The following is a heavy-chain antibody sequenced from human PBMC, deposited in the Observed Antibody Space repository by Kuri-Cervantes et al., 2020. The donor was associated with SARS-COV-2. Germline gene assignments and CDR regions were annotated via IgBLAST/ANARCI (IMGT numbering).Heavy chain of an antibody. CDR1: GFTISSYT. D-gene: IGHD1-26*01. V-gene: IGHV3-21*04. Sequence: GESLKISCTASGFTISSYTLTWVRQAPGKGLEWVSSISGSSEYIYYADSVKGRFTISRDNARNSLFLQMNSLRAEDTAFYYCARAGTSGSYLGYWGQGTLVTVSS. J-gene: IGHJ4*02. CDR3: ARAGTSGSYLGY. CDR2: ISGSSEYI.